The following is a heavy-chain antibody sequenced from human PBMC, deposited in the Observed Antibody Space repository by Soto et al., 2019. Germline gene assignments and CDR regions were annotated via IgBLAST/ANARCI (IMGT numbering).Heavy chain of an antibody. V-gene: IGHV4-59*01. CDR1: GGSISRYY. CDR2: IYYDGST. Sequence: SETLSLTCTVSGGSISRYYWGWIRQPPGKGLEWIGYIYYDGSTNYSPSLKSRVTISVDTSKNQFSLRLNSVTAADTAVYYCARAGYSYGFGYYYDYCGQGTMATV. D-gene: IGHD5-18*01. J-gene: IGHJ4*02. CDR3: ARAGYSYGFGYYYDY.